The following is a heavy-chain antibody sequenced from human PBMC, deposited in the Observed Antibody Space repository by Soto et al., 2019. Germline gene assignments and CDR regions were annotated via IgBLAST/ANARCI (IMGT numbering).Heavy chain of an antibody. D-gene: IGHD3-16*01. J-gene: IGHJ5*02. CDR3: ARSSRGGDREGGPVNWFDP. V-gene: IGHV1-18*01. CDR1: GYTFTSYG. Sequence: QVQLVQSGAEVKKPGASVKVSCKASGYTFTSYGISWVREAPGQGLEWMGWISAYNGNTNYAQKLQGRVTMTTDTPRGTAYMGLRGLGSDDTAVYSCARSSRGGDREGGPVNWFDPWGQGPLVTV. CDR2: ISAYNGNT.